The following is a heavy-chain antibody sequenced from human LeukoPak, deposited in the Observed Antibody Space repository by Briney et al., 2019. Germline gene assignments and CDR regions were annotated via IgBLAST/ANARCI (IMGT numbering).Heavy chain of an antibody. CDR2: IIPIFGTA. V-gene: IGHV1-69*06. CDR1: VGTFSSYA. CDR3: ARDEEIVVVITTKFDY. J-gene: IGHJ4*02. D-gene: IGHD3-22*01. Sequence: ASVTVSCTASVGTFSSYAISWVRQAPGQGLEWMGRIIPIFGTANYAQKFQGRVTITADKSTSTAYMELSSLRSEDTAVYYCARDEEIVVVITTKFDYWGQGTLVTVSS.